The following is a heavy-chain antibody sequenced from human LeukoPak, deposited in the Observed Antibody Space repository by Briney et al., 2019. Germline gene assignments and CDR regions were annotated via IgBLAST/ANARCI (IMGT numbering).Heavy chain of an antibody. CDR2: IYHGGST. Sequence: LRLSCAASGFTFSDYYMSWIRQAPGKGLEWIGSIYHGGSTYYNPSLKSRLTMSIDTSTNQLSVSLNSVTAADTAVYYCARGRSGSYYDAFDIWGQGTMVTVSS. CDR3: ARGRSGSYYDAFDI. D-gene: IGHD1-26*01. CDR1: GFTFSDYY. J-gene: IGHJ3*02. V-gene: IGHV4-38-2*01.